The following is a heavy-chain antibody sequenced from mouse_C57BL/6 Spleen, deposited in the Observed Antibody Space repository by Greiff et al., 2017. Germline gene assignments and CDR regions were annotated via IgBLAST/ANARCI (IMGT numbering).Heavy chain of an antibody. J-gene: IGHJ4*01. CDR3: ARHGLHYAMDY. V-gene: IGHV5-2*01. Sequence: VQLQQSGGGLVQPGESLKLSCESNEYEFPSYDLSWVSQTPEKRLALVAAINGDGGSTYYQDNMERRVLISRDNTEKTLYLQISSLRSEDTALYYCARHGLHYAMDYWGQGTSVTVSS. CDR2: INGDGGST. CDR1: EYEFPSYD.